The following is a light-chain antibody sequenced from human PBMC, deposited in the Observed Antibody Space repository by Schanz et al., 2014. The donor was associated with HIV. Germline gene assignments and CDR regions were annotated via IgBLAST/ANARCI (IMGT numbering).Light chain of an antibody. Sequence: QSALTQPRSVSGSPGQSVAISCTGTSSDVGGYNYVSWYQQHPGKAPKLLLYDVNIRVRPSGVPDRFSGSKSGNTASLTISGLQAEDEADYYCTSYTSSSTLVFGGGTKLTVL. V-gene: IGLV2-11*01. J-gene: IGLJ3*02. CDR2: DVNIR. CDR1: SSDVGGYNY. CDR3: TSYTSSSTLV.